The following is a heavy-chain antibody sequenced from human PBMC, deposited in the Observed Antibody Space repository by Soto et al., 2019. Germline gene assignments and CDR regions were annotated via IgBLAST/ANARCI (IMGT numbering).Heavy chain of an antibody. CDR3: AREGRQWLVFDY. D-gene: IGHD6-19*01. CDR1: GYSITSHY. Sequence: ASVKVSCKASGYSITSHYMHWVRQARGQGLEWMGIINPSDGSTKYAQKFQGRVTITADESTSTAYMELSSLRSEDTAVYYCAREGRQWLVFDYWGQGTLVTVSS. CDR2: INPSDGST. J-gene: IGHJ4*02. V-gene: IGHV1-46*01.